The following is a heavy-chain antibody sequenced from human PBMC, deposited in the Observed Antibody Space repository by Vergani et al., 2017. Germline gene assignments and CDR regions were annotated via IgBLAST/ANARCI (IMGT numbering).Heavy chain of an antibody. V-gene: IGHV4-34*02. CDR2: INNYGYT. D-gene: IGHD3-10*01. J-gene: IGHJ4*02. CDR1: GESFSSFY. CDR3: AARPRVNLVGGEIVTNNTFDY. Sequence: QVQLQQWGAGVVKPSGTLSLTCAVFGESFSSFYWSWIRQPPGKGLVWIGEINNYGYTNYNPSLESRVTVSRDTEKNQFSLNLMSVTAADTAMYYFAARPRVNLVGGEIVTNNTFDYWSQGSLVTVSS.